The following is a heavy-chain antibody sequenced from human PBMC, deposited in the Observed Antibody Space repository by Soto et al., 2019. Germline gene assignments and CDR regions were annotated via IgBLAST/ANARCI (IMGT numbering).Heavy chain of an antibody. CDR3: ARTAAAGTGVLNTNWVDP. Sequence: TKSLTCPVAGGSLSSGDYYWRWIRKTPGKGLEWIWYIYYIGSTYYNPSLKSRVTISVDTSKNQFSLKLSSVAAADTAVYYCARTAAAGTGVLNTNWVDPWGQATLVTFSS. V-gene: IGHV4-30-4*08. CDR1: GGSLSSGDYY. D-gene: IGHD6-13*01. CDR2: IYYIGST. J-gene: IGHJ5*02.